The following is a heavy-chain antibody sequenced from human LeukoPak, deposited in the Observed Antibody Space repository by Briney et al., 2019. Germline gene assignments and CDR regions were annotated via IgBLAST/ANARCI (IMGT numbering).Heavy chain of an antibody. CDR1: GGSFSGYY. CDR3: ARGGSFSSWYYYYYMDV. D-gene: IGHD6-13*01. V-gene: IGHV4-34*01. J-gene: IGHJ6*03. Sequence: SENLSLTCAVYGGSFSGYYWSWIRQPPGKGLEWIGEINHSGSTNYNPSLKSRVTISVDTSKNQFSLKLSSVTAADTAVYYCARGGSFSSWYYYYYMDVWGKGTTVTVSS. CDR2: INHSGST.